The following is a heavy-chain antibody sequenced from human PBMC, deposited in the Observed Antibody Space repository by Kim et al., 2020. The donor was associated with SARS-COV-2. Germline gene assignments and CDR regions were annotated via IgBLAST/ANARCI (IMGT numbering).Heavy chain of an antibody. Sequence: SVKVSCKASVGTFSSYANSWVRQAPGQGLEWMGGIIPIFGTAKDAQKFQGRVTITADESTSTAYMELSSLRSEDTAVYYCARGIMDGGRYLFDYWGQGTLVTLSS. CDR2: IIPIFGTA. CDR1: VGTFSSYA. V-gene: IGHV1-69*13. J-gene: IGHJ4*02. CDR3: ARGIMDGGRYLFDY. D-gene: IGHD3-16*02.